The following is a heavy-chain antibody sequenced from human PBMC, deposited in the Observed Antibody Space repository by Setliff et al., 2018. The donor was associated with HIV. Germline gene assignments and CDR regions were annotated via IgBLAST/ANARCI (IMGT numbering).Heavy chain of an antibody. CDR3: ATGSGSFPPYNWFDP. CDR2: TYHSGST. V-gene: IGHV4-38-2*02. CDR1: GYSISSGYY. D-gene: IGHD3-10*01. J-gene: IGHJ5*02. Sequence: SETLSLTCTVSGYSISSGYYWGWIRQPPGKGLEWIGSTYHSGSTYYNPSLKSRVTISVDTSKNQFSLKLSSVTAADTAVYYCATGSGSFPPYNWFDPWGQGTLVTVPQ.